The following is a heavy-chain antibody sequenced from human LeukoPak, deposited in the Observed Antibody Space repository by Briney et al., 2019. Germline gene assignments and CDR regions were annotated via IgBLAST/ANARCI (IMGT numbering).Heavy chain of an antibody. CDR3: VRAGFYYMDL. J-gene: IGHJ6*03. CDR2: ISSSGSTI. V-gene: IGHV3-48*03. CDR1: GFTFSSYE. Sequence: PVGSLRLSCAASGFTFSSYEMNWVRQAPGKGLEWVSYISSSGSTIYYADSVKGRFTISRDNAKNSLDLQMNSLRAEDTAVYYCVRAGFYYMDLWGRGTTVSISS.